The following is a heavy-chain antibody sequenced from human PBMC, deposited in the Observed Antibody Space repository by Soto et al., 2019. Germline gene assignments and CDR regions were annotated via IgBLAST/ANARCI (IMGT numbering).Heavy chain of an antibody. Sequence: SETLSLTCTVSGGSISSSSYFWGWIRQPPGKGLEWIGSIYYSGSTYYNPSLKSRVTVSVDTSKNQFSLKVSSVTAADTAVYYCARVGYGSDYWGQGILVTVSS. CDR1: GGSISSSSYF. CDR2: IYYSGST. V-gene: IGHV4-39*07. CDR3: ARVGYGSDY. J-gene: IGHJ4*02. D-gene: IGHD1-1*01.